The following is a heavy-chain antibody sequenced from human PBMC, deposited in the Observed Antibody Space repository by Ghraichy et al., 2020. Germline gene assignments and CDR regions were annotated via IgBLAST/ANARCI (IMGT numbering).Heavy chain of an antibody. J-gene: IGHJ4*02. CDR3: ARALAAAGNGAFDY. CDR1: GGSISSGDYY. Sequence: SETLSLTCTVSGGSISSGDYYWSWIRQPPGKGLEWIGYIYYSGSTYYNPSLKSRVTISVDTSKNQFSLKLSSVTAADTAVYYCARALAAAGNGAFDYWGQGTLVTVSS. CDR2: IYYSGST. D-gene: IGHD6-13*01. V-gene: IGHV4-30-4*01.